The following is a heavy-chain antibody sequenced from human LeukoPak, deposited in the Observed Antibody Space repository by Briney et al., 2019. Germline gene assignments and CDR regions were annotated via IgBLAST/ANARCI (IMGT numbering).Heavy chain of an antibody. CDR2: IKQDGSGK. CDR3: ARLIAAAGNDWFDP. J-gene: IGHJ5*02. D-gene: IGHD6-13*01. V-gene: IGHV3-7*01. CDR1: GFTFSSYW. Sequence: GGSLRLSCAASGFTFSSYWMSWVRQAPGKGLEWVANIKQDGSGKYYVDSVKGRFTISRDNAKNSLYLQMNSLRAEDTAVYYCARLIAAAGNDWFDPWGQGTLVTVSS.